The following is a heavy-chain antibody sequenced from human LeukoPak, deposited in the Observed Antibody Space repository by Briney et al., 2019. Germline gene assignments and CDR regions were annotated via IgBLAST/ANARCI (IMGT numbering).Heavy chain of an antibody. J-gene: IGHJ4*02. D-gene: IGHD6-19*01. CDR3: ARGSPRSGWYVY. CDR1: GFTFSSYW. CDR2: INHSGST. Sequence: GSLRLSCAASGFTFSSYWMSWIRQPPGKGLEWIGEINHSGSTNYNPSLKSRVTISVDTSKNQFSLKLSSVTAADTAVYYCARGSPRSGWYVYWGQGTLVTVSS. V-gene: IGHV4-34*01.